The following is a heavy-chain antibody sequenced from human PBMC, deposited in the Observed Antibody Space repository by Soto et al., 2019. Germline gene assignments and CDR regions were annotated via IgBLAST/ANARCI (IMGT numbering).Heavy chain of an antibody. CDR3: ARSGRYYGSGSYPPFDY. CDR2: TYYGGST. Sequence: QVQLQESGPGLVKPSETLSLTCSVSGGSIRTYYWSWIRQSPGKTMEWIGNTYYGGSTNYNPSLESRATLSVDMSKNQFSLKLTSVTAADTAVYSCARSGRYYGSGSYPPFDYWGQGILVTVSS. V-gene: IGHV4-59*01. CDR1: GGSIRTYY. D-gene: IGHD3-10*01. J-gene: IGHJ4*02.